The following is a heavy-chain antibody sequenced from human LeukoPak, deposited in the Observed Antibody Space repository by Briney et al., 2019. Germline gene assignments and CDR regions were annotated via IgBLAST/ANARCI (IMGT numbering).Heavy chain of an antibody. CDR2: INPNSGGT. D-gene: IGHD5-24*01. V-gene: IGHV1-2*02. J-gene: IGHJ4*02. CDR1: GYTFTGYY. CDR3: ARGGEMATIPPNY. Sequence: ASVKVSCKASGYTFTGYYMHWVRQAPGQGLQWMGWINPNSGGTNYAQKFQGRVTMTRDTSISTAYMELSRLRSDDTAVYYCARGGEMATIPPNYWGQGTLVTVSS.